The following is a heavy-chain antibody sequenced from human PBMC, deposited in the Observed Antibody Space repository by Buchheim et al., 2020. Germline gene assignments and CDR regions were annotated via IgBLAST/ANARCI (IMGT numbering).Heavy chain of an antibody. V-gene: IGHV3-33*01. D-gene: IGHD1-14*01. Sequence: QVQLVESGGGVVQPGRSLRLSCAASGFMFSTYGMNWLRRAPGKGREWVAVIWHDGSTEYYADSVKGRFTISRDNSENPMYLQMNSLRAEDTAVYYCARDGANRKGDIYWYFDLWGRGTL. CDR1: GFMFSTYG. CDR3: ARDGANRKGDIYWYFDL. CDR2: IWHDGSTE. J-gene: IGHJ2*01.